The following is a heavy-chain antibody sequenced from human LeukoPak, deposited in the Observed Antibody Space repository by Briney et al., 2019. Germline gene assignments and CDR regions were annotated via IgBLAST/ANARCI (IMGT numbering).Heavy chain of an antibody. D-gene: IGHD4-17*01. J-gene: IGHJ4*02. CDR3: ARDYADYVGYFFFDY. CDR2: ISGGGETT. CDR1: GFTFNNYA. V-gene: IGHV3-23*01. Sequence: GGSLRLSCAASGFTFNNYAMNWVRQAPGKGLDWVSSISGGGETTYYADSAKGRYTISRDNSQNTLYLQMNSLRAEDTAVYYCARDYADYVGYFFFDYWGQGTLVTVSS.